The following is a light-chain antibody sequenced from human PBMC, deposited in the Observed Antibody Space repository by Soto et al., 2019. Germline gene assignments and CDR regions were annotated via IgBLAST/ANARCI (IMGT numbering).Light chain of an antibody. CDR3: SSYASSSTYV. Sequence: QSVLTQPASVSGSPGQSIIISCTGTSSDVGAYNYVSWYQQHPGKAPKLMIYDVSNRPSGVSNLFSGSKSGNSASLTISGLQAEDEADYYCSSYASSSTYVFGTGTKVTVL. CDR2: DVS. CDR1: SSDVGAYNY. V-gene: IGLV2-14*01. J-gene: IGLJ1*01.